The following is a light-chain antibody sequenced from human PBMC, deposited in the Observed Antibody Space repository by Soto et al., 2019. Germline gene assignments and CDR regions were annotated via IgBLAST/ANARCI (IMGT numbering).Light chain of an antibody. V-gene: IGKV1-5*03. J-gene: IGKJ2*02. CDR1: QSISSW. Sequence: DIPMTQSPSTLSASVGDRVTITCRASQSISSWLAWYQQKPGKAPKLLIYKASNLESGVPSSFSGSGSGTEFTLTISSLQPDDFATYYCQQYNTLGGTFGQGTKLEIK. CDR3: QQYNTLGGT. CDR2: KAS.